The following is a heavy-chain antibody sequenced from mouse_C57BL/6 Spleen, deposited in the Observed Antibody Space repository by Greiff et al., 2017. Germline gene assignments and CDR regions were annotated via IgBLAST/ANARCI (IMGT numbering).Heavy chain of an antibody. J-gene: IGHJ4*01. CDR2: IYPRSGNT. CDR1: GYTFTSYG. Sequence: VQLQESGAELARPGASVKLSCKASGYTFTSYGISWVKQRAGQGLEWIGEIYPRSGNTYYNEKFKGKATLTADKSSSTAYMELRSLTSEDSAVYFCARKDFYYAMDYWGQGTSVTVSS. V-gene: IGHV1-81*01. CDR3: ARKDFYYAMDY.